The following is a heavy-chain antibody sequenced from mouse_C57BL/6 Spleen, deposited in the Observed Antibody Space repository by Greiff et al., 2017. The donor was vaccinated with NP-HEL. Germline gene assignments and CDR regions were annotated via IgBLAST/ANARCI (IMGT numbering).Heavy chain of an antibody. CDR1: GYAFSSYW. V-gene: IGHV1-80*01. J-gene: IGHJ2*01. CDR2: IYPGDGDT. D-gene: IGHD3-3*01. Sequence: VKLLESGAELVKPGASVKISCKASGYAFSSYWMNWVKQRPGKGLEWIGQIYPGDGDTNYNGKFKGKSTLTADKSSSTAYMQLSSLTSEDSAVYFCARSGTGVFDCWGQGTTLTVSS. CDR3: ARSGTGVFDC.